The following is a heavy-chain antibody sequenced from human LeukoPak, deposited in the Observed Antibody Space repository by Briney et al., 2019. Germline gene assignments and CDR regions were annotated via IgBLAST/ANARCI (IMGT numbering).Heavy chain of an antibody. Sequence: ASVKVSCKTSGYTFTSYYISWVRQAPGQGLEWMAWISAYNGNTNYAQKFQGRVTMTRDTSISTAYMELSRLRSDDTAVYYCAREGAARAFDPWGQGTLVTVSS. V-gene: IGHV1-18*01. CDR3: AREGAARAFDP. D-gene: IGHD6-6*01. J-gene: IGHJ5*02. CDR2: ISAYNGNT. CDR1: GYTFTSYY.